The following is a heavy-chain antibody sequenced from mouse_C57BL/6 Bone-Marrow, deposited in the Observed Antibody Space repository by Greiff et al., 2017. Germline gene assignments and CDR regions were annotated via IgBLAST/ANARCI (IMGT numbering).Heavy chain of an antibody. Sequence: VQLQQSGAELVRPGASVKISCKASGYAFSSSWMNWVKQRPGKGLEWIGRIYPGDGDTNYNGKFKGKATLTADKSSSTAYMQLSSLTSEDSAVYFCAREGDDYDGTGYFDVWGTGTTVTVSS. CDR3: AREGDDYDGTGYFDV. J-gene: IGHJ1*03. D-gene: IGHD2-4*01. CDR2: IYPGDGDT. V-gene: IGHV1-82*01. CDR1: GYAFSSSW.